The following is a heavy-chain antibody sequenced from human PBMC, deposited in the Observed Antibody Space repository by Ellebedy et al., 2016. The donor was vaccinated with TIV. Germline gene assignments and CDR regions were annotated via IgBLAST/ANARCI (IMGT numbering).Heavy chain of an antibody. CDR1: GDSISRDDSF. J-gene: IGHJ6*03. Sequence: MPSETLSLTCTSSGDSISRDDSFWGCSRAPPGKGLEWIGSIYYGGSTYYSTSLKRRVTISRDRSKNQLSLKVISVTDADPAVYYCGRYFHWLTGDYFYSMDVWGEGTTVTVSS. CDR3: GRYFHWLTGDYFYSMDV. CDR2: IYYGGST. V-gene: IGHV4-39*01. D-gene: IGHD3-9*01.